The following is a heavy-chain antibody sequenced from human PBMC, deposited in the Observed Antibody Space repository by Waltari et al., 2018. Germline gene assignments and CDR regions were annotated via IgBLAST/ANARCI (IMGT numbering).Heavy chain of an antibody. Sequence: EVQLVESGGGLVQPGGSLRLSCTAAGFTFSMSALSWVRQAPGKGLEWLSYIINSGSTMYYADSVKGRFTVSRDNAKNSLYLQMSSLGAEDTAFYFCARNRKIIAAGWGRDLDYWGRGTLVTVSS. CDR3: ARNRKIIAAGWGRDLDY. CDR2: IINSGSTM. CDR1: GFTFSMSA. J-gene: IGHJ4*02. D-gene: IGHD6-13*01. V-gene: IGHV3-48*03.